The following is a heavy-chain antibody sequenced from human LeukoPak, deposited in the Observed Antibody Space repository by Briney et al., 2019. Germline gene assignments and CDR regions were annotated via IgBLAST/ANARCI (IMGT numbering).Heavy chain of an antibody. CDR2: ISGSGDQT. CDR1: GFTFSSYG. V-gene: IGHV3-23*01. CDR3: VRAIRPTGMITNFDF. J-gene: IGHJ4*02. D-gene: IGHD3-16*01. Sequence: PGGSLRLSCVASGFTFSSYGMGWVRQPQGKGLEWVSIISGSGDQTFYADVVKGRFTISRDISENTIYLQMNSLRIDDTAMYYCVRAIRPTGMITNFDFWGQGSLVTVSS.